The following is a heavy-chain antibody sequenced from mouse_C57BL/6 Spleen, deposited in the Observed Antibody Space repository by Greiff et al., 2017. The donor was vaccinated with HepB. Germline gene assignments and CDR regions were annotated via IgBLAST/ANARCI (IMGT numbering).Heavy chain of an antibody. Sequence: QVQLQQSGAELVKPGASVKMSCKASGYTFTSYWITWVKQRPGQGLEWIGDIYPGSGSTNYNEKFKSKATLTVDTSSSTAYMQLSSLTSEDSAVYYCARSYDFLWYFDVWGTGTTVTVSS. CDR1: GYTFTSYW. CDR2: IYPGSGST. D-gene: IGHD2-4*01. V-gene: IGHV1-55*01. CDR3: ARSYDFLWYFDV. J-gene: IGHJ1*03.